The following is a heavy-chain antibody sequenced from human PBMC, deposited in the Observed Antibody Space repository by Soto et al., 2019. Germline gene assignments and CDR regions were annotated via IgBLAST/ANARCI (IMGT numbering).Heavy chain of an antibody. CDR1: GFTLSSYD. Sequence: EVQLVESGGGLVQPGGSLRLSCAASGFTLSSYDIHWVRQATGEGLAWVSGIGSGGDTHYADSVKGRFIISREDGKNSLYLQMNILSVGHTAVYYCTRKTPPTGMEVWGQGATVTVSS. CDR2: IGSGGDT. J-gene: IGHJ6*02. D-gene: IGHD3-9*01. V-gene: IGHV3-13*01. CDR3: TRKTPPTGMEV.